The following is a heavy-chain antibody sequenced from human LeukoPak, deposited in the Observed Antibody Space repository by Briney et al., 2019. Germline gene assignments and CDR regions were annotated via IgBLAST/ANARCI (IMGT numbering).Heavy chain of an antibody. Sequence: GGSLRITCAASGFTFSSYAMHGVRQAPGKGLEYVSAISSNGGSTYYANSVKGRFTISRDNSKNTLYLQMGSLRAEDMAVYYCARGRYCSSTSCYTRWGYYYYGMDVWGQGTTVTVSS. J-gene: IGHJ6*02. D-gene: IGHD2-2*02. V-gene: IGHV3-64*01. CDR1: GFTFSSYA. CDR3: ARGRYCSSTSCYTRWGYYYYGMDV. CDR2: ISSNGGST.